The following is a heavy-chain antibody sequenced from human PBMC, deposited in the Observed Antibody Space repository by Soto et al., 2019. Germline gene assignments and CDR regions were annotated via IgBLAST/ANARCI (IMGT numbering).Heavy chain of an antibody. CDR1: GGSFSGYY. J-gene: IGHJ5*02. D-gene: IGHD6-13*01. V-gene: IGHV4-34*01. Sequence: PSETLSLTCAVYGGSFSGYYWSWIRQPPGKGLEWIGGINHSGSTNYNPSLKSRVTISVDTSKNQFSLKLSSVTAGDTAGYYCARSQGPPSRNSYNWFDPGGQGPLVTSPQ. CDR3: ARSQGPPSRNSYNWFDP. CDR2: INHSGST.